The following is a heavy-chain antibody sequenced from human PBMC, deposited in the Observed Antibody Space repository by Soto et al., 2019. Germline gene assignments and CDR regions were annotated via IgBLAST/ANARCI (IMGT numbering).Heavy chain of an antibody. V-gene: IGHV4-30-4*01. Sequence: QVQLQESGPGLVKPSQTLSLTCTVSGGSISSGDYYWSWIRQPPGKGLEWIGYIYYSGSTYYNPSLKSRVTISVDTSKNQLSLKLSSVTAADTAVYYCAREASQIQLRTHYYFDYWGQGTLVTVSS. CDR1: GGSISSGDYY. CDR2: IYYSGST. J-gene: IGHJ4*02. D-gene: IGHD5-18*01. CDR3: AREASQIQLRTHYYFDY.